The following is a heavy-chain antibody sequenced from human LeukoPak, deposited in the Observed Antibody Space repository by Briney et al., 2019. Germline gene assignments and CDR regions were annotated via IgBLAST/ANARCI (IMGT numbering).Heavy chain of an antibody. J-gene: IGHJ4*02. V-gene: IGHV3-30*18. CDR3: AKDHRYGGKSPIDY. Sequence: PGGSLRLSCEASGFMFSHFGMHWVRQTPGKGLEWVAVISYDGSNKYYADSVKGRFTISRDNSKNTLYLQMNSLRAEDTAVYYCAKDHRYGGKSPIDYWGQGTLVTVSS. D-gene: IGHD4-23*01. CDR2: ISYDGSNK. CDR1: GFMFSHFG.